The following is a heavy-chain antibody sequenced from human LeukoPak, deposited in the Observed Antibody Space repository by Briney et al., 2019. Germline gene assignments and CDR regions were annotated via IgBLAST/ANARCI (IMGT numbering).Heavy chain of an antibody. Sequence: PSETLSLTCTVSGVSISSSNSYWSWIRQPAGKGLEWIGRIYTSGSTNYNPSLKSRVTMSVDTSKNQFSLKPSSVTAADTAVYYCARGPHYALGIYFDYWGQGTLVTVSS. CDR3: ARGPHYALGIYFDY. J-gene: IGHJ4*02. D-gene: IGHD7-27*01. CDR1: GVSISSSNSY. V-gene: IGHV4-61*02. CDR2: IYTSGST.